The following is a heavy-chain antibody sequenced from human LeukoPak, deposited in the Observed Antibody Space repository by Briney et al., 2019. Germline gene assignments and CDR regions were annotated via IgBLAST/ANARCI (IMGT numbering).Heavy chain of an antibody. J-gene: IGHJ4*02. CDR2: IYYSGST. V-gene: IGHV4-59*01. CDR1: GVSISSFY. D-gene: IGHD3-16*02. Sequence: SETLSLTCTVSGVSISSFYWSWIWPPPGKGLEWSVYIYYSGSTNNNPSPKSRVNISVDTSKNKFSLKMSSVTAVDTVVYYCAGLRLGELSLVWYFDYWGQGTLVTVSS. CDR3: AGLRLGELSLVWYFDY.